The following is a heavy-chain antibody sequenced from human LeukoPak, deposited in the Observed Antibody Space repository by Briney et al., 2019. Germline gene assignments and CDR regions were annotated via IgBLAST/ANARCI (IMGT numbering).Heavy chain of an antibody. D-gene: IGHD5/OR15-5a*01. Sequence: GASLRLSCAASCYKFNSYAMVWVRPAPGKGLEWVSGITDSGGTKYYADSVKGRFTISSDNSKSTLYLQMSSLRAEDTTIYYCAKVLLPQVSTTYLDCCGQGTLVTVSP. CDR1: CYKFNSYA. J-gene: IGHJ4*02. V-gene: IGHV3-23*01. CDR2: ITDSGGTK. CDR3: AKVLLPQVSTTYLDC.